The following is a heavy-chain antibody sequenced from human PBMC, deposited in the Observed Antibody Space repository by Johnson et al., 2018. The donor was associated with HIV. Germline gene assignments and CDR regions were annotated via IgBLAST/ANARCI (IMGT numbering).Heavy chain of an antibody. CDR2: ISYDGSNK. CDR3: ASDGWELLGVAAFDV. Sequence: QVQLVESGGGVVQPGRSLRLSCAASRFTFSTYGMHWVRQAPGKGLEWVAVISYDGSNKYYADSVKGRFTISKDNSKNTLYLQMNSLRPEDTAVYYCASDGWELLGVAAFDVWGQGTLVTVSS. CDR1: RFTFSTYG. V-gene: IGHV3-30*03. D-gene: IGHD1-26*01. J-gene: IGHJ3*01.